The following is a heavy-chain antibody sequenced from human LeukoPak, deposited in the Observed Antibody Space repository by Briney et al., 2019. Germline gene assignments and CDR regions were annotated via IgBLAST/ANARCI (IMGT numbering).Heavy chain of an antibody. V-gene: IGHV3-48*04. CDR2: ISSSGSTI. CDR3: ARAIVPGIAVAGNDY. J-gene: IGHJ4*02. CDR1: GFTFSSYG. D-gene: IGHD6-19*01. Sequence: PGGSLRLSCAASGFTFSSYGMSWVRQAPGKGLEWVSYISSSGSTIYYADSVKGRFTISRDNAKNSLYLQMNSLRADDTAVYYCARAIVPGIAVAGNDYWGQGTLVTVSS.